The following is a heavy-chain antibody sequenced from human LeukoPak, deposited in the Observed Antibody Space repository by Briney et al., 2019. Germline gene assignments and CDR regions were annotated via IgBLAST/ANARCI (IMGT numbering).Heavy chain of an antibody. D-gene: IGHD6-13*01. Sequence: GGSVKVSCKASGYTLTSHGISWGRQAPGQGLEWMGWIRAYNGNTNHAQKLQGRVTMTTDTSTSTAYKELRSLRSDDTAVYYRARGHSSSSFDYWGQGTLVTVSS. V-gene: IGHV1-18*01. CDR1: GYTLTSHG. J-gene: IGHJ4*02. CDR2: IRAYNGNT. CDR3: ARGHSSSSFDY.